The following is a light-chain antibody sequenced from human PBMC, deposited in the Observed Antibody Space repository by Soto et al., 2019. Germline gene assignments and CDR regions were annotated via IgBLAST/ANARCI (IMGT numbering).Light chain of an antibody. CDR2: EVT. Sequence: QSALTQPASVSGSPGQSITIFCTGTSSDVGAYKFVSWYRHHPGRAPQVMIYEVTNRPSGVSSRFSGSKSGNTASLTISGLQHEDEGDYYCSSYSSTSTPWVFGGGTKVTVL. V-gene: IGLV2-14*01. CDR3: SSYSSTSTPWV. CDR1: SSDVGAYKF. J-gene: IGLJ3*02.